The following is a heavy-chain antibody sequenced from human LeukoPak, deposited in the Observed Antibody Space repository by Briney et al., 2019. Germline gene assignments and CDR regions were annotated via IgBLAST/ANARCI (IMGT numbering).Heavy chain of an antibody. J-gene: IGHJ4*02. D-gene: IGHD1-26*01. CDR2: INSGGTTI. V-gene: IGHV3-48*03. CDR1: GFTFSSFG. CDR3: ARVTVVGATLDY. Sequence: PGGSLRLSCAASGFTFSSFGMHWVRQAPGKGLEWVSYINSGGTTIYYAGSVKGRFTISRDNAKNSLYLQMNSLRAEDTALYYCARVTVVGATLDYWGQGTLVTASS.